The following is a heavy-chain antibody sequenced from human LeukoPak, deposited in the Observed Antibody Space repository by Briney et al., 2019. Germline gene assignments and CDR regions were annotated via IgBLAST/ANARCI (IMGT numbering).Heavy chain of an antibody. CDR1: GFTVSSNY. D-gene: IGHD3-9*01. V-gene: IGHV3-66*01. J-gene: IGHJ4*02. Sequence: GGSLRLSCAASGFTVSSNYMSWVRQAPGKGLEWVSVIYSGGSTYYADSVKGRFTISRDNSKNTLYLQMNSLRAEDTAVYYCAKSSLPTGYYSYFDYWGQGTLVTVSS. CDR2: IYSGGST. CDR3: AKSSLPTGYYSYFDY.